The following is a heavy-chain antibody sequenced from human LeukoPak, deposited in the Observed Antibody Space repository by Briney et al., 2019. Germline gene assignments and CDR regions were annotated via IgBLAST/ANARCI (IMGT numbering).Heavy chain of an antibody. CDR2: INHGGST. CDR1: GGSFSGYY. Sequence: PSETLSLTCAVYGGSFSGYYWSWIRQPPGKGLEWIGEINHGGSTNYNPSLKSRVTISVDTSKNQFSLKLSSVTAADTAVYYCARGPCSGGSCLWYFDYWGQGTLVTVSS. J-gene: IGHJ4*02. D-gene: IGHD2-15*01. V-gene: IGHV4-34*01. CDR3: ARGPCSGGSCLWYFDY.